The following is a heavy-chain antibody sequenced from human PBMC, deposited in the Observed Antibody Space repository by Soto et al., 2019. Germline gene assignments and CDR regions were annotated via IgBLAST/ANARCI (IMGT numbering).Heavy chain of an antibody. CDR3: AKEDTSSGSLDY. V-gene: IGHV3-23*01. J-gene: IGHJ4*02. CDR1: GFPFGENA. D-gene: IGHD6-19*01. Sequence: EVQLLESGGGVVQPGGSLRLSCAASGFPFGENAMSWVRQAPGKGLEWVSGISDSGATTYYADSVRGRFTISRDNSKNTLYMQMKSLRAEGSASYYCAKEDTSSGSLDYWGQGALVTVAS. CDR2: ISDSGATT.